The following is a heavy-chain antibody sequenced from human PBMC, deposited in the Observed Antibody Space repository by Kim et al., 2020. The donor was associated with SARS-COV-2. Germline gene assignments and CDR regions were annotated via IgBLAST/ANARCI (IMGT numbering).Heavy chain of an antibody. V-gene: IGHV3-53*01. D-gene: IGHD6-13*01. CDR2: IYSGGSS. CDR1: GFTVGSNY. Sequence: GGSLRLSCAASGFTVGSNYMSWVRLAPGKGLEWVSVIYSGGSSYCADSVKGRFTISRDNSKNTLYLQMNRLRAEDLAVYYCARLAAAGSSIWFDPWCQG. CDR3: ARLAAAGSSIWFDP. J-gene: IGHJ5*02.